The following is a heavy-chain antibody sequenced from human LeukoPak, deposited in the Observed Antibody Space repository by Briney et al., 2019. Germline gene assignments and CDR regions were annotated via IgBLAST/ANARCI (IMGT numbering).Heavy chain of an antibody. J-gene: IGHJ4*02. V-gene: IGHV1-24*01. CDR1: GYTLTELS. CDR3: ATGRRRLDILGATIADY. CDR2: IEPEDGET. D-gene: IGHD1-26*01. Sequence: VASVKVSCKVYGYTLTELSMHWVRQAPGKGLEWMGGIEPEDGETLYAQKFQGRVTMTEDTSTDTAYMELSSLRSEDTAVYYCATGRRRLDILGATIADYWGQGTLVTVSS.